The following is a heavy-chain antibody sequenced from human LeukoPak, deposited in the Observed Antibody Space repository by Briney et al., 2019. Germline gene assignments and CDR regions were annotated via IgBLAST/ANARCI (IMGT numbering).Heavy chain of an antibody. Sequence: PGGSVRLSCEASGFTFRIYWMRWARQAPGRGLEWVANIKHDGSEKYYVDSVKGRFTISRDNAKNSLYLQMNSLRAEDTAVYYCARDYFYPMDVWGQGTTVTVSS. CDR2: IKHDGSEK. CDR3: ARDYFYPMDV. J-gene: IGHJ6*02. CDR1: GFTFRIYW. V-gene: IGHV3-7*04.